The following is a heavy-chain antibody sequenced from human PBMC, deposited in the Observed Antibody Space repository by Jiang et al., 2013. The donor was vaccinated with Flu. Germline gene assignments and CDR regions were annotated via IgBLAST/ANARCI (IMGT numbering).Heavy chain of an antibody. V-gene: IGHV3-15*07. Sequence: PGGSLRLSCAASGFAFRLGWMNWVRQAPGKGLEWVGRITSKIYGGATAYAAPVNGRFTISRDDSRNTLYLQMNSLKTEDTAVYYCTIDKEGTAVTGSLGFDYWGQGTQVTVSS. CDR2: ITSKIYGGAT. J-gene: IGHJ4*02. CDR1: GFAFRLGW. CDR3: TIDKEGTAVTGSLGFDY. D-gene: IGHD6-19*01.